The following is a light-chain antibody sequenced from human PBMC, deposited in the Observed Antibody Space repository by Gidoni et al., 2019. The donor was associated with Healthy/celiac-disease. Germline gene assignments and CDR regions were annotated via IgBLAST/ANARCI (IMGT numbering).Light chain of an antibody. CDR1: QSISSW. CDR2: DAS. J-gene: IGKJ3*01. V-gene: IGKV1-5*01. Sequence: DIQMTQSPPTLSASVGDRVTITCRASQSISSWLAWYQQKPGKAPKLLIYDASSLESGVPSRFSGSGSGTEFTLTISSLQPDDFATYYCQQYNSYSPETFGPGTKVDIK. CDR3: QQYNSYSPET.